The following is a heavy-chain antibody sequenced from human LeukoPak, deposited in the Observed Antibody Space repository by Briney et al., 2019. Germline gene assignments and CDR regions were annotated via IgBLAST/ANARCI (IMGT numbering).Heavy chain of an antibody. CDR2: INHSGSTS. Sequence: SETLSLTCAVYGESFSGYFWNWVRQPPGKGLEWIGEINHSGSTSNHNPSLKSRVTMSVDTSKNQFSLKLSSVTAADTAVYYCARKSGYARDYWGQGNLVTVSS. V-gene: IGHV4-34*01. CDR1: GESFSGYF. CDR3: ARKSGYARDY. J-gene: IGHJ4*02. D-gene: IGHD5-12*01.